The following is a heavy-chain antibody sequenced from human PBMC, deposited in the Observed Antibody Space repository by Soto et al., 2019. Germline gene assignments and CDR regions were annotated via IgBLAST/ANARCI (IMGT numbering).Heavy chain of an antibody. J-gene: IGHJ6*02. CDR1: GFSLSTTGEG. Sequence: QITLKEAGPTLVKPTQTLTLTCTFSGFSLSTTGEGVFWIRQPPGKAPEWLALVHWNDDKRYSPSLRPRLTIRKDTSRNQFVLSLPNWDPVDTGTYYCANRRLGDPSPDYNGLAVWAKGPRSSSP. V-gene: IGHV2-5*01. CDR3: ANRRLGDPSPDYNGLAV. D-gene: IGHD3-3*01. CDR2: VHWNDDK.